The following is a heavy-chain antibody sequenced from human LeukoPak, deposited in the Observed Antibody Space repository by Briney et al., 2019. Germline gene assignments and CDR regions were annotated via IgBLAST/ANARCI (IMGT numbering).Heavy chain of an antibody. Sequence: PSETLSLTCAVSGGSFRDYYWNWIRQTPGKGLEWIGEIYHRGSPAYNPSLKSRLNISVDTSSAHFSLKLSSVTAADTAVYYCARGGAVNGFDIWGQGTRVTVSS. CDR1: GGSFRDYY. V-gene: IGHV4-34*01. J-gene: IGHJ3*02. D-gene: IGHD6-19*01. CDR2: IYHRGSP. CDR3: ARGGAVNGFDI.